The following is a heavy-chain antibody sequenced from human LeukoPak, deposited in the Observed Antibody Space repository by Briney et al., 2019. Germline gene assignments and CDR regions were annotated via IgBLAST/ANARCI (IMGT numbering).Heavy chain of an antibody. V-gene: IGHV4-34*01. D-gene: IGHD1-26*01. Sequence: SETLSLTCAVYGGSFSGYYWSWIRQPPGKGMEWIGEINHSGSTNYNPSLKSRVTISVDTSKNQFSLKLSAGTAADTAVYYCARLKWELLHFGYFDYGGQGTLVTVSS. CDR2: INHSGST. J-gene: IGHJ4*02. CDR3: ARLKWELLHFGYFDY. CDR1: GGSFSGYY.